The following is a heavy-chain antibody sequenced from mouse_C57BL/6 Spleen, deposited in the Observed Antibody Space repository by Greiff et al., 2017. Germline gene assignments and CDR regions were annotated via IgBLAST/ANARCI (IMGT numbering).Heavy chain of an antibody. V-gene: IGHV1-52*01. J-gene: IGHJ3*01. CDR2: IDPSDSET. Sequence: QVQLQQPGAELVRPGSSVKLSCKASGYTFTSYWMHWVKQRPIQGLEWIGNIDPSDSETHYNQKFKDKATLTVDKSSSTAYMQLSSLTSEDSAVYYCARAAGSSSWFAYWGQGTLVTVSA. CDR1: GYTFTSYW. CDR3: ARAAGSSSWFAY. D-gene: IGHD1-1*01.